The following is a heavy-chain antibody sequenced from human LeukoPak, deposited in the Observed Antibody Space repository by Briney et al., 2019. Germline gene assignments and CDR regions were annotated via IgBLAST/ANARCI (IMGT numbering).Heavy chain of an antibody. D-gene: IGHD3-3*01. J-gene: IGHJ4*02. Sequence: GGSLRLSCAASGFTLSDYWMTWVRQAPGRGLECMANIKEDGSETYYLDSVEGRFTISRDNAKNSLYLQMNSLRAEDTAVYYCARATIFGVVSALGPLDSWGQGTLVTVSS. CDR3: ARATIFGVVSALGPLDS. V-gene: IGHV3-7*01. CDR1: GFTLSDYW. CDR2: IKEDGSET.